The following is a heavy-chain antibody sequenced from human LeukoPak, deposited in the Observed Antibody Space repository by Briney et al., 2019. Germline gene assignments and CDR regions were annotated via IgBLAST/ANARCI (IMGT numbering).Heavy chain of an antibody. Sequence: GGSLRLSCAASGFTFSSYAMHWVRRAPGKGLEWVAVISYDGSNKYYADSVKGRFTISRDNSKNTLYLQMSSLRAEDTAVYYCARGRLHYDSSGYPEGEFDYWGQGTLVTVSS. V-gene: IGHV3-30*04. CDR3: ARGRLHYDSSGYPEGEFDY. J-gene: IGHJ4*02. D-gene: IGHD3-22*01. CDR2: ISYDGSNK. CDR1: GFTFSSYA.